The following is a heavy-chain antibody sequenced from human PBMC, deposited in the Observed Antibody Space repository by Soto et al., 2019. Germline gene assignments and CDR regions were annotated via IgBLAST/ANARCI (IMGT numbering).Heavy chain of an antibody. CDR1: GFTFCTFA. CDR3: VKGGWLDY. V-gene: IGHV3-23*01. J-gene: IGHJ4*02. Sequence: GGSLRLSCAASGFTFCTFAMSWVRQAPGKGLEWVSVFSGSGGTTYYADSVKGRFTISRDNSKNTLYLQMNSLRAEDTALYYCVKGGWLDYWGQGALVTVSS. D-gene: IGHD6-19*01. CDR2: FSGSGGTT.